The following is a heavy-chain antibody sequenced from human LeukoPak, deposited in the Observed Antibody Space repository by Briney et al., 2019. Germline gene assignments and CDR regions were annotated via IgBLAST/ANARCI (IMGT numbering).Heavy chain of an antibody. Sequence: ASVKVSCKASGGTFSSYAISWVRQAPGQGLEWMGGITPIFGTANYAQKFQGRVTITADKSTSTAYMELSSLRSEDTAVYYCARSYYDSSGYYYENDPWGQGTLVTVSS. CDR3: ARSYYDSSGYYYENDP. CDR2: ITPIFGTA. V-gene: IGHV1-69*06. J-gene: IGHJ5*02. D-gene: IGHD3-22*01. CDR1: GGTFSSYA.